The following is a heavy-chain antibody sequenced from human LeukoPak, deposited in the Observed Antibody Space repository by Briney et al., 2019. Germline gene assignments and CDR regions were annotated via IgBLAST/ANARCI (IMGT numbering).Heavy chain of an antibody. V-gene: IGHV3-66*01. CDR1: GFTVNSNY. CDR3: ARELQYFDSSGTGFDY. D-gene: IGHD3-22*01. Sequence: GGSLRLSCAASGFTVNSNYMTWVRQAPGKGLEWVSVIYSGGSTYYADSVKGRFTISRDNFKNTIYLQMNSLRAEDTAVYYCARELQYFDSSGTGFDYWGQGTLVTVSS. J-gene: IGHJ4*02. CDR2: IYSGGST.